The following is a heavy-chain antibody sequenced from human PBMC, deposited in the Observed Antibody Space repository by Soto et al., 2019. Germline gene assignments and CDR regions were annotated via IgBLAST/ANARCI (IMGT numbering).Heavy chain of an antibody. J-gene: IGHJ4*02. D-gene: IGHD3-22*01. CDR3: AGGIRYGGSGYWSYCDD. V-gene: IGHV3-48*03. CDR1: GFVFNSFE. CDR2: ISSTANTQ. Sequence: GGSLRLSCVASGFVFNSFEMNWARQAPGKVLEWISYISSTANTQYYADSVKGRFTISRDNARNSLYLQTTSLGAEDTAVYYCAGGIRYGGSGYWSYCDDWGRGPLVTVSS.